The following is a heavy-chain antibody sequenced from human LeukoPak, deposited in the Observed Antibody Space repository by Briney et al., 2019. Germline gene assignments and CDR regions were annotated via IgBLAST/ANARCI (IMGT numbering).Heavy chain of an antibody. D-gene: IGHD6-19*01. J-gene: IGHJ4*02. V-gene: IGHV4-59*01. CDR1: GGSISSYY. Sequence: PSETLSLTCTVPGGSISSYYWSWIRQPPGKGLEWIGYIYYSGSTNYNPSLKSRVTISVDTSKNQFSLKLSSVTAADTAVYYCARVGTSGWYFPDSYYFDYWGQGTLVTVSS. CDR3: ARVGTSGWYFPDSYYFDY. CDR2: IYYSGST.